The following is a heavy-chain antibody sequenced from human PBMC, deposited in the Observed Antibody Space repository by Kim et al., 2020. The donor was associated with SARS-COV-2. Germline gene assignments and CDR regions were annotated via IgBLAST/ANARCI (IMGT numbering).Heavy chain of an antibody. Sequence: GGSLRLSCAASGFTVSSNYMSWVRQAPGKGLEWVSVIYSGGSTYYADSVKGRFTISRDNSKNTLYLQMNSLRAEDTAVYYCAREAAYYDILTGYYMNYYYGMDVWGQGTTVTVSS. V-gene: IGHV3-66*01. J-gene: IGHJ6*02. CDR3: AREAAYYDILTGYYMNYYYGMDV. D-gene: IGHD3-9*01. CDR2: IYSGGST. CDR1: GFTVSSNY.